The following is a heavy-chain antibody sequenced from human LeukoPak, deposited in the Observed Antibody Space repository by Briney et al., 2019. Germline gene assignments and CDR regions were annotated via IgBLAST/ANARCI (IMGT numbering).Heavy chain of an antibody. Sequence: PLETLSLTCAVYGGSFSGYYWSWIRQPPGKGLEWIGEINHSGSTNYNPSLKSRVTISVDTSKNQFSLKLSSVTAADTAVYYCARGGGSYDSSGVPDAFDIWGQGTTVTVSS. CDR2: INHSGST. CDR3: ARGGGSYDSSGVPDAFDI. V-gene: IGHV4-34*01. CDR1: GGSFSGYY. D-gene: IGHD3-22*01. J-gene: IGHJ3*02.